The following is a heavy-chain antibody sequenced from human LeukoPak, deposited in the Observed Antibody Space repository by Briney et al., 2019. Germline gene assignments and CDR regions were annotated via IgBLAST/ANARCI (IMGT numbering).Heavy chain of an antibody. CDR3: AKDRGNSWAAAHDY. J-gene: IGHJ4*02. CDR1: GFTFSTYA. D-gene: IGHD6-13*01. CDR2: IGTQGTTT. Sequence: PGGSLRLSCAASGFTFSTYAMTWVRQAPGKGLEWVSSIGTQGTTTYYADSVKGRFTISRDDSKNTLYLQMNSLRDEDTAVYYCAKDRGNSWAAAHDYWGQGTLVTVSS. V-gene: IGHV3-23*01.